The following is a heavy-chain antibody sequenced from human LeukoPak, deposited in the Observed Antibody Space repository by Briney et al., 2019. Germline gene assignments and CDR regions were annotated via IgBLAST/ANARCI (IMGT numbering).Heavy chain of an antibody. V-gene: IGHV4-39*01. Sequence: SETLSLSCTVSGGSIGTSTYYWGWIRQPPGKGLEWIGNIYYSGSTYYNPSLKSRVTMSLDTSKNQFSLKLSSVTAADTAVYCFARPNVLPLWGQGTLVSVSS. J-gene: IGHJ4*02. CDR2: IYYSGST. CDR3: ARPNVLPL. D-gene: IGHD3-16*01. CDR1: GGSIGTSTYY.